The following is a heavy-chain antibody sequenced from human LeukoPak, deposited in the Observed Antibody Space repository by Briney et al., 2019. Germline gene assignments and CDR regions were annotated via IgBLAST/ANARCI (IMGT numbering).Heavy chain of an antibody. D-gene: IGHD2-15*01. J-gene: IGHJ4*02. V-gene: IGHV1-58*02. CDR1: GFTFTSSA. Sequence: GTSVKVSCKASGFTFTSSAMQWVRQARGQRLEWVGWIVVGSGNTNYAQKFQERVTITRDMSTGTAYMELSSLRSEDTAVYYCAAAQNFPVYCSGGSCSYYFDYWGQGTLVTVSS. CDR3: AAAQNFPVYCSGGSCSYYFDY. CDR2: IVVGSGNT.